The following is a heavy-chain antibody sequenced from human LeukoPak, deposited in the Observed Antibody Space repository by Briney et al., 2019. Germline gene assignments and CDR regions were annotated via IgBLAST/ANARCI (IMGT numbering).Heavy chain of an antibody. CDR1: GYSFTSYW. V-gene: IGHV5-10-1*01. Sequence: PGESLKISCKGSGYSFTSYWISWVRQMPGKGLEWRGRIDPSDSYTNYRPSFQGHVTISADKSISTAYLQWSSLKASDTAMYYCARQRTRGMVDTDYDYWGQGTLVTVSS. CDR2: IDPSDSYT. J-gene: IGHJ4*02. CDR3: ARQRTRGMVDTDYDY. D-gene: IGHD5-18*01.